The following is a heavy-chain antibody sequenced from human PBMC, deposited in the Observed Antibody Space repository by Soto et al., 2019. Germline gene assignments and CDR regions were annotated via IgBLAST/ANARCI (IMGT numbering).Heavy chain of an antibody. J-gene: IGHJ4*02. CDR1: GFTFSNYW. V-gene: IGHV3-74*01. CDR2: INSDGSST. Sequence: PGGSLRLSCAASGFTFSNYWIHWVRQAPGKGLVWVSRINSDGSSTSYADSVKGRFTISRDNAKNTVYLQMNSLRAEDTAVYYCARGIRNYYGSDYWGQGTLVTVSS. CDR3: ARGIRNYYGSDY. D-gene: IGHD3-10*01.